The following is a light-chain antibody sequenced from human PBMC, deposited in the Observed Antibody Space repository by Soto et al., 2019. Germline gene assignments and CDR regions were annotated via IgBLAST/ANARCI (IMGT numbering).Light chain of an antibody. Sequence: DIQMTQSPSTLSASVGDRVNITCRASQSISSWLAWYQQKPGKAPKLLIYKASSLESGVPSRFSGSGSGTEFTLTISSLQPDDCATYYCQQYKSLYTFGQGTKMEIK. CDR3: QQYKSLYT. J-gene: IGKJ2*01. CDR1: QSISSW. CDR2: KAS. V-gene: IGKV1-5*03.